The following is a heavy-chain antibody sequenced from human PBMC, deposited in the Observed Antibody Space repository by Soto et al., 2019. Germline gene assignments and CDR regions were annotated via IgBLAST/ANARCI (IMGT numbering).Heavy chain of an antibody. CDR2: ISWDGGST. J-gene: IGHJ6*02. CDR3: AKDKGRNYYGMDV. CDR1: GFPFDDYT. Sequence: GGSLRLSCAASGFPFDDYTMHWVRQAPGKGLEWVSLISWDGGSTYYADSVKGRFTISRDNSKNSLYLQMNSLRTEDTALYYCAKDKGRNYYGMDVWGQGTTVTVSS. V-gene: IGHV3-43*01.